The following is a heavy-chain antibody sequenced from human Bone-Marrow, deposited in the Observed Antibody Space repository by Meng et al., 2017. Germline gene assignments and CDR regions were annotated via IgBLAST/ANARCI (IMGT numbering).Heavy chain of an antibody. Sequence: GGSLRLSCAASGFTFSSYAMSWVRQAPGKGLEWVTLISYDGSNGYYADSVKGRFTISRDNSKNTLYLQMNNLRDEDTAVYYCAREISMSVTAYYYGMDVWGQGTTVTVSS. J-gene: IGHJ6*02. D-gene: IGHD3-9*01. V-gene: IGHV3-30*03. CDR2: ISYDGSNG. CDR3: AREISMSVTAYYYGMDV. CDR1: GFTFSSYA.